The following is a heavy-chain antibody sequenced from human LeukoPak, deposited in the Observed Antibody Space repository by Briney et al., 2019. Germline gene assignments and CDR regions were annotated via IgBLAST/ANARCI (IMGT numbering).Heavy chain of an antibody. D-gene: IGHD6-13*01. CDR1: GFTFSSYG. V-gene: IGHV3-33*01. CDR2: IWYDGSNK. J-gene: IGHJ4*02. CDR3: ARAARTIISSSWYY. Sequence: GGSLRPSCAASGFTFSSYGMHWVRQAPGKGLEWVAVIWYDGSNKYYADSVKGRFTISRDNSKNTLYLQMNSLRAEDTAVYYCARAARTIISSSWYYWGQGTLVTVSS.